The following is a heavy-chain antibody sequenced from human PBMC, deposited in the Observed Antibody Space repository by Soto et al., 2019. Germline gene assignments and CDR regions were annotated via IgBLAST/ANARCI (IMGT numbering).Heavy chain of an antibody. D-gene: IGHD1-1*01. Sequence: EVQLVESGGGLVQPGRSLRLSCAASGFTFDDYAMHWVRQLPGKGLEWVSGISWNSGSIGYADSVKGRFTISRDNAKNSLYLQMNNLRAEDTAFYDCAKDISTGTTTFSWFDPWGQGNLVTVSS. CDR3: AKDISTGTTTFSWFDP. V-gene: IGHV3-9*01. J-gene: IGHJ5*02. CDR2: ISWNSGSI. CDR1: GFTFDDYA.